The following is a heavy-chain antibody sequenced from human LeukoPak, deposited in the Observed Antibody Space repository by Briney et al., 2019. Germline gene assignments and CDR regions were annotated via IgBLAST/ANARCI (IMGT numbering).Heavy chain of an antibody. Sequence: GASVKVSCKASGYTFTSYDINWVRQATGQGLEWMGWMNPNSGNTGYAQKFQGRVTITRNTSISTAYMELSRLRSEDTAVYYCASPAAEYYYDSSDAFDIWGQGTMVTVSS. CDR1: GYTFTSYD. D-gene: IGHD3-22*01. J-gene: IGHJ3*02. CDR3: ASPAAEYYYDSSDAFDI. V-gene: IGHV1-8*03. CDR2: MNPNSGNT.